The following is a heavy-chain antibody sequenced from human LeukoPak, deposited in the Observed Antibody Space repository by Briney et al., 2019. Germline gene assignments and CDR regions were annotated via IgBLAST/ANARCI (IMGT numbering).Heavy chain of an antibody. CDR1: GFTFSSYA. D-gene: IGHD3-10*01. CDR2: ISYDGSNK. J-gene: IGHJ4*02. V-gene: IGHV3-30-3*01. CDR3: ARDRLWFGELEGAPSDY. Sequence: PGGSLRLSCAASGFTFSSYAMHWVRQAPGKGLEWVAVISYDGSNKYYADSMKGRFTISRDNSKNTLYLQMNSLRAEDTAVYYCARDRLWFGELEGAPSDYWGQGTLVTVSS.